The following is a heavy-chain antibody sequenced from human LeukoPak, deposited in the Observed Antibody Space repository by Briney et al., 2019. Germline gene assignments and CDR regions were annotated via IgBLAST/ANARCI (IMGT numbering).Heavy chain of an antibody. J-gene: IGHJ6*03. CDR1: GGTFSSYA. Sequence: SVKVSCKASGGTFSSYAISWVRQAPGQGLEWMGGIIPIFGTANYAQKFQGRVMITADESTGTAYMELSSLRSEDTAVYYCARDGAAIPRGMTRDYYYYMDVWGKGTTVTVSS. D-gene: IGHD3-16*01. CDR2: IIPIFGTA. CDR3: ARDGAAIPRGMTRDYYYYMDV. V-gene: IGHV1-69*13.